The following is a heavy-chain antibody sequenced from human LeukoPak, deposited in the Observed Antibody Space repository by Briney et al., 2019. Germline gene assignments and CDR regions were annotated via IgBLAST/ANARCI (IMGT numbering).Heavy chain of an antibody. J-gene: IGHJ4*02. Sequence: GGSLRLSCAASGFTFSSYGMHWVRQAPGKGLEWVAVIRYDGSNKYYADSAKGRFTISRDNSKNTLYLQMNSLRAEDTAVYYCASGLSYFDWSIDYWGQGTLVTVSS. CDR2: IRYDGSNK. CDR3: ASGLSYFDWSIDY. V-gene: IGHV3-33*01. D-gene: IGHD3-9*01. CDR1: GFTFSSYG.